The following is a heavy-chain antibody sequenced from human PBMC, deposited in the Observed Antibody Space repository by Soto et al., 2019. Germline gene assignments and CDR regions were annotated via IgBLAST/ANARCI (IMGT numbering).Heavy chain of an antibody. CDR2: VVVGRGAT. J-gene: IGHJ3*01. V-gene: IGHV1-58*01. D-gene: IGHD4-17*01. CDR3: AATILRGDSL. CDR1: GFLFSTSA. Sequence: QMQVEQSGPEVKKPGTSLKVSCKTSGFLFSTSAVHWVRQSRVQRLEWIGWVVVGRGATNYAHTFQERVTITTDMSTTTAYLELPSLRSEDTAIYYCAATILRGDSLWGRGTMVTVS.